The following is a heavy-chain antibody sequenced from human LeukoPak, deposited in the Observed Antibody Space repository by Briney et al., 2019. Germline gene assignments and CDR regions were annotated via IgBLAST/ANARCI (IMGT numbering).Heavy chain of an antibody. CDR1: GYTFTGYY. J-gene: IGHJ4*02. CDR3: ARGGLLWFGELIDY. Sequence: ASVKVSCKASGYTFTGYYMHWVRQAPGQGLEWMGWINPNSGGTNYAQRFQGWVTMTRDTSTSTAYMELRSLRSDDTAVYYCARGGLLWFGELIDYWGQGTLVTVSS. V-gene: IGHV1-2*04. CDR2: INPNSGGT. D-gene: IGHD3-10*01.